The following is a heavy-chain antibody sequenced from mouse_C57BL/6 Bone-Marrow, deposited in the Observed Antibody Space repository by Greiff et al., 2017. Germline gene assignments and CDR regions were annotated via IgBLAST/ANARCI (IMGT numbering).Heavy chain of an antibody. Sequence: EVKLQQSGAELVRPGASVKLSCTASGFNIKDDYMHWVKQRPEQGLEWIGWIDPENGDTEYASKFQGKATITADTSSNTAYLQLSSLTSEDTAVYYCTTWGYATAYYFDYWGQGTTLTVSS. CDR3: TTWGYATAYYFDY. CDR1: GFNIKDDY. CDR2: IDPENGDT. V-gene: IGHV14-4*01. J-gene: IGHJ2*01. D-gene: IGHD2-2*01.